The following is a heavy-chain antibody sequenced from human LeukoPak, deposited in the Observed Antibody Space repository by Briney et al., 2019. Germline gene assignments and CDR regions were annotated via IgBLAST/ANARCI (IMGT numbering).Heavy chain of an antibody. CDR3: ARRQGLNYYVSGDRKAPQRADFDY. V-gene: IGHV3-21*01. Sequence: GGALILSCAASGFTLSSYSMNWVRQAPGRGLEWVSSISSSSSYIHYADSVKGRFTISRDNAKNSLYLQMNSLRAEDTAVYYFARRQGLNYYVSGDRKAPQRADFDYWGQGTLVTVSS. CDR2: ISSSSSYI. CDR1: GFTLSSYS. D-gene: IGHD3-10*01. J-gene: IGHJ4*02.